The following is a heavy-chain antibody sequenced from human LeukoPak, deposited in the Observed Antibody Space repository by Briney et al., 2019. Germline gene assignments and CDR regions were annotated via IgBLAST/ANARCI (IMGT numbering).Heavy chain of an antibody. CDR3: AKDEGDYYGSGRYLFDY. V-gene: IGHV3-23*01. Sequence: GGSLRLSCAASGFTFSSYAMSWVRQAPGKGLEWVSGIIDSGGRTYYADSVKGRFTISRDNSKNTLSLQMNSLRAKDTAVYYCAKDEGDYYGSGRYLFDYWGQGTLVTVSS. D-gene: IGHD3-10*01. CDR2: IIDSGGRT. CDR1: GFTFSSYA. J-gene: IGHJ4*02.